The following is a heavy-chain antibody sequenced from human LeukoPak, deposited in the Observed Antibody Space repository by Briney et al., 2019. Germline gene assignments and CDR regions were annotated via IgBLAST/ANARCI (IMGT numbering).Heavy chain of an antibody. D-gene: IGHD3-10*02. V-gene: IGHV3-48*03. J-gene: IGHJ6*04. CDR2: IGSSGSTI. CDR3: AELGITMIGGV. Sequence: GGSLRLSCAASGFTFSSYEMNWVRQAPGKGLEWVSYIGSSGSTIYYADSVKGRFTISRDNAKNSLYLQMNSLRAEDTTVYYCAELGITMIGGVWGKGTTVTISS. CDR1: GFTFSSYE.